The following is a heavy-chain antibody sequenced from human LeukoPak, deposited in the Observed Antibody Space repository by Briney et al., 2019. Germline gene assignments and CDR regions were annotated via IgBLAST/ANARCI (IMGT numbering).Heavy chain of an antibody. CDR3: ARGRGTPGTSRDFYFYYYMDV. D-gene: IGHD1-1*01. J-gene: IGHJ6*03. CDR1: GYTFTDYA. V-gene: IGHV1-3*03. CDR2: INVGNGNT. Sequence: ASVKVSCKASGYTFTDYAMHWVRQAPGQRPEWMGWINVGNGNTRYSKEFQGRITITRDTSASTVYMELSSLTSDDRAVYYCARGRGTPGTSRDFYFYYYMDVWGTGTTVTVSS.